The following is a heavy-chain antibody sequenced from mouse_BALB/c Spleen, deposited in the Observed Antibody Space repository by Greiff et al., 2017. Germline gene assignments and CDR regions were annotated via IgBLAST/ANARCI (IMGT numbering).Heavy chain of an antibody. Sequence: EVKLMESGPGLVKPSQSLSLTCTVTGYSITSDYAWNWIRQFPGNKLEWMGYISYSGSTSYNPSLKSRISITRDTSKNQFFLQLNSVTTEDTATYYCARGSTMITTRYAMDYWGQGTSVTVSS. CDR1: GYSITSDYA. CDR2: ISYSGST. CDR3: ARGSTMITTRYAMDY. V-gene: IGHV3-2*02. J-gene: IGHJ4*01. D-gene: IGHD2-4*01.